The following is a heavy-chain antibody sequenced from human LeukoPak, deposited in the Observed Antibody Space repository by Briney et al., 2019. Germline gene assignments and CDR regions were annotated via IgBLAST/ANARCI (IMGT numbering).Heavy chain of an antibody. CDR3: ARELPFDY. CDR1: GYTFTGYY. CDR2: INPNSGAT. Sequence: ASVKVSCKASGYTFTGYYMHWVRQAPGQGLEWMGRINPNSGATDYAQKFQGRVTMTRDTSISTVYMELNRLRSDDTAVCYCARELPFDYWGQGTLVTVSS. J-gene: IGHJ4*02. D-gene: IGHD5-24*01. V-gene: IGHV1-2*06.